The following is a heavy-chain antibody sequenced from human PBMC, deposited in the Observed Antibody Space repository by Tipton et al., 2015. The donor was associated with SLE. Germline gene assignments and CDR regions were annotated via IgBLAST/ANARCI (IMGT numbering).Heavy chain of an antibody. CDR3: AGRIPGFGYGPFDY. D-gene: IGHD5-18*01. CDR2: ISSGGGSI. V-gene: IGHV3-11*04. Sequence: SLRLSCAASGFTFSDFYMSWIRQAPGKRLEWVSYISSGGGSIYYADSVKGRLTISRDNAKNSLYLQMNSLRAEDTAVYYCAGRIPGFGYGPFDYWGQGTLVTVSS. J-gene: IGHJ4*02. CDR1: GFTFSDFY.